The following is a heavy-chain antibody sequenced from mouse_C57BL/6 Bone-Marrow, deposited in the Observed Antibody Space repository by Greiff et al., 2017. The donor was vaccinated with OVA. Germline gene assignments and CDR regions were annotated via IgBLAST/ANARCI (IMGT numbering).Heavy chain of an antibody. V-gene: IGHV14-4*01. CDR3: TTPIYYDYDGYYAMDY. CDR1: GFNIKDDY. D-gene: IGHD2-4*01. CDR2: IDPENGDP. J-gene: IGHJ4*01. Sequence: EVQLQQSGAELVRPGASVKLSCTASGFNIKDDYMHWVKQRPEQGLEWIGWIDPENGDPEYASKFQGKATITADTSSNTAYLQLSSLTSEDTAVYYCTTPIYYDYDGYYAMDYWGQGTSVTVSS.